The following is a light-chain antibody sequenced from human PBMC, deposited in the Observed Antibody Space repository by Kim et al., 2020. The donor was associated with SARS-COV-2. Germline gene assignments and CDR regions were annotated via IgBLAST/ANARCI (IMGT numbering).Light chain of an antibody. CDR3: QSYDSSNPWV. Sequence: KTVTTSCTRSSGSIASNNVQWYQQRPGSAPTTVIYENKQRPSGVPDRFSGSIDSSSISASLTISGLKTEDEADYYCQSYDSSNPWVFGGGTQLTVL. CDR1: SGSIASNN. V-gene: IGLV6-57*03. CDR2: ENK. J-gene: IGLJ3*02.